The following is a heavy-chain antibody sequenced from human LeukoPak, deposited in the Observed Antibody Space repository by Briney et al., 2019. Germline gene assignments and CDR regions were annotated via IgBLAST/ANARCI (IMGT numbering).Heavy chain of an antibody. J-gene: IGHJ4*02. CDR3: TTDLIGINGDYDY. V-gene: IGHV3-23*01. CDR2: ISGNGGRT. CDR1: GFTFSILD. D-gene: IGHD4-17*01. Sequence: GGSLRLSCAASGFTFSILDMSWVRQAPGKGLEWVSAISGNGGRTYYADSVKGRFTISRDNSKNTLYLQMNSLKTEDTAVYYCTTDLIGINGDYDYWGQGALVTVSS.